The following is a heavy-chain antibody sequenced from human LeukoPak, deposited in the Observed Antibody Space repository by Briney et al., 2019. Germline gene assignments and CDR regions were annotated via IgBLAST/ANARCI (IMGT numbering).Heavy chain of an antibody. CDR1: GFTFSSYA. J-gene: IGHJ4*02. D-gene: IGHD1-26*01. Sequence: GGSLRLSCAASGFTFSSYAMSWVRQAPGKGLEWVSAISGSGGSTYYADSVKGRFTISRDNSKNTPYLQMNSLRAEDTAVYYCAKDLYPSGSYLSFDYWGQGTLVTVSS. V-gene: IGHV3-23*01. CDR2: ISGSGGST. CDR3: AKDLYPSGSYLSFDY.